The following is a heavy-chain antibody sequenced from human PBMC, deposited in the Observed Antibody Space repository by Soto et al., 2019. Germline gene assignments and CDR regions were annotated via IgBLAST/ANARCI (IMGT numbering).Heavy chain of an antibody. CDR1: GYTFTSYA. V-gene: IGHV1-3*01. CDR2: INAGNGNT. Sequence: GASVKVSCKASGYTFTSYAMHWVRQAPGQRLEWMGWINAGNGNTKYSQKFQGRVTITRDTSASTAYMELSSLRSEDTAVYYCARDGLVGGRYFDYWGQGTLVTVSS. CDR3: ARDGLVGGRYFDY. J-gene: IGHJ4*02.